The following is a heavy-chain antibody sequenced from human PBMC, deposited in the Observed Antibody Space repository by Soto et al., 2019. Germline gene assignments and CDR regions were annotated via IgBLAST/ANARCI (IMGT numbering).Heavy chain of an antibody. CDR3: AKGLPPRMVAPKPYGYYYYGMDV. Sequence: PGGSLRLSCAASEFTFSSYAMSWVRQAPGKGLEWVSAISGSGGSTYYADSVKGRFTISRDNSKNTLYLQMNSLRTEDTALYYCAKGLPPRMVAPKPYGYYYYGMDVWGQGTTVTVSS. CDR1: EFTFSSYA. D-gene: IGHD5-12*01. CDR2: ISGSGGST. V-gene: IGHV3-23*01. J-gene: IGHJ6*02.